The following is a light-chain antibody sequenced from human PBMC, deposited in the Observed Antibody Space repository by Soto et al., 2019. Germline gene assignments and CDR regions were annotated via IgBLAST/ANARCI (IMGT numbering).Light chain of an antibody. Sequence: EIVLTQSPATLSLSPGERATLSCRASQNVSTYLAWYQQKPGQAPSILIYDAPNRATGIPARFSGSGSGTDFTNTICSLEPEDFAVYYCQQYTNWLTFGPGTNVDIK. J-gene: IGKJ3*01. V-gene: IGKV3-11*01. CDR1: QNVSTY. CDR2: DAP. CDR3: QQYTNWLT.